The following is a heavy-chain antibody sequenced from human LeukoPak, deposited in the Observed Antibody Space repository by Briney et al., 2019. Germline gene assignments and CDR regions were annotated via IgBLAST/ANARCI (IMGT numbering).Heavy chain of an antibody. J-gene: IGHJ3*02. Sequence: GGSLRLSCAASGFTFSSYWAHWVRQVPGKGLEWVSVIYSGGSTYYADSVKGRFTISRDKSKNTLYLQMNSLRAEDTAVYYCARGDDAFDIWGQGTMVTVSS. CDR3: ARGDDAFDI. V-gene: IGHV3-66*01. CDR2: IYSGGST. CDR1: GFTFSSYW.